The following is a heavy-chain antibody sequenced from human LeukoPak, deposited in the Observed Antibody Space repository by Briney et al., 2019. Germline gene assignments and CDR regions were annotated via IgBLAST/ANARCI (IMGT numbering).Heavy chain of an antibody. CDR2: INHSGST. V-gene: IGHV4-34*01. J-gene: IGHJ4*02. D-gene: IGHD3-10*01. Sequence: PSETLSLTCAVYGGSFSGYYWSWIRQPPGKGLEWIGEINHSGSTNYNPSLKSRVTISVDTSKNQFSLKLSSVTAADTAVYYCARGTVLLWLGDYEGYYFDYWGQGTLVTVSS. CDR1: GGSFSGYY. CDR3: ARGTVLLWLGDYEGYYFDY.